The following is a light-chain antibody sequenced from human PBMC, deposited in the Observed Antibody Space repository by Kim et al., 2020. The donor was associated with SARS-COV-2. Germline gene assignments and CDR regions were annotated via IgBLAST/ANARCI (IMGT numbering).Light chain of an antibody. J-gene: IGKJ1*01. CDR2: AAS. Sequence: ASVRDRVTITCRASQSISSYLNWYQQKPGKAPKLLIYAASSLQSGVPSRFSGSGAGTDFTLTISSLQPEDFATYYCQQSYSTPPWTFGQGTKLEI. CDR3: QQSYSTPPWT. CDR1: QSISSY. V-gene: IGKV1-39*01.